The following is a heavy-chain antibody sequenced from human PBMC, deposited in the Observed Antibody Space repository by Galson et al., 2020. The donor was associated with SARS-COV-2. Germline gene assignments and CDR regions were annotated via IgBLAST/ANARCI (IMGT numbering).Heavy chain of an antibody. CDR2: ISGSGGST. CDR1: GFTFRSYA. V-gene: IGHV3-23*01. J-gene: IGHJ4*02. CDR3: ATGYSSGEFDY. Sequence: GGYLRLSCAASGFTFRSYAMSWVRQAPGKGREWVSAISGSGGSTYYADTVKGRFTTSRDNSKNTLYLQMNSLRTEDTAVYYCATGYSSGEFDYWGQGTLVTVSS. D-gene: IGHD6-19*01.